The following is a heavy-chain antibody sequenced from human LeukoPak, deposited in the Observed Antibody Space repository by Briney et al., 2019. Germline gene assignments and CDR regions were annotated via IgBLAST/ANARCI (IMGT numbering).Heavy chain of an antibody. CDR3: ARSWGFDYMDV. Sequence: GGSLRLSCAASGFTFSSYGMHWVRQAPGKGLEWVAFIRYDESNKYYAESVKGRFTIARDNSKNTLYLQMNSLRAEDTAVYYCARSWGFDYMDVWGKGTTVTVSS. J-gene: IGHJ6*03. D-gene: IGHD1-26*01. V-gene: IGHV3-30*02. CDR1: GFTFSSYG. CDR2: IRYDESNK.